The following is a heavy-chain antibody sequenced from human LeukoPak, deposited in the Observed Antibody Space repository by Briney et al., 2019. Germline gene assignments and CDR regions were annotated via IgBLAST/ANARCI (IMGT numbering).Heavy chain of an antibody. D-gene: IGHD2-15*01. Sequence: GRSLRLSCAASGFTFDDYGMHWVRQDPGKGLEWVSGINWSSGSIGYADSVKGRFTISRDNAKNSLYLHMSSLRAEDTALYYCVKDSYSRRTGWFDPWGQGTLVTVSS. CDR2: INWSSGSI. CDR1: GFTFDDYG. CDR3: VKDSYSRRTGWFDP. J-gene: IGHJ5*02. V-gene: IGHV3-9*01.